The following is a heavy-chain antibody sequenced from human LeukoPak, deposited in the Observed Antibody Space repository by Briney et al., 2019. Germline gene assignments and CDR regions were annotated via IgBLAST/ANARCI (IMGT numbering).Heavy chain of an antibody. CDR2: ISDIGSI. D-gene: IGHD2/OR15-2a*01. CDR3: AGHHPRNTVDF. CDR1: GGSISSYY. V-gene: IGHV4-59*08. J-gene: IGHJ4*02. Sequence: SETLSLTCTVSGGSISSYYWSWIRQPPGKGLEWIAYISDIGSINYTPSLKSRVTISLDTSKNQFSLKLSSVTAADTAVYYCAGHHPRNTVDFWGQGTLVTVSS.